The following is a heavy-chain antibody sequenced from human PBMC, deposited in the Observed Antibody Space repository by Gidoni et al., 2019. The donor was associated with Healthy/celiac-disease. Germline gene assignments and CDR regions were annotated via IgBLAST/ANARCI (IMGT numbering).Heavy chain of an antibody. D-gene: IGHD2-21*02. V-gene: IGHV4-34*01. CDR2: INHSGST. CDR3: ARLLKMDIVVVTANGYFDY. Sequence: QVQLQQWGAGLLKPSETLSLTCAVYGGSFSGYYWSWIRQPPGKGLEWIGEINHSGSTNYNPSLKSRVTISVDTSKNQFSLKLSSVTAADTAVYYCARLLKMDIVVVTANGYFDYWGQGTLVTVSS. J-gene: IGHJ4*02. CDR1: GGSFSGYY.